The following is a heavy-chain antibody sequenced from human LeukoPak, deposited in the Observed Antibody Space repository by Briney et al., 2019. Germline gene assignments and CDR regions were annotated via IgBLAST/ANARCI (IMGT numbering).Heavy chain of an antibody. D-gene: IGHD4-17*01. CDR2: IYYRGST. Sequence: SETLSLTCTVSGGSISSSSYYWGWIRQPPEKGLEWMGSIYYRGSTYYNPSLKSRVTISVDTSKNQSSLKLSSVTAADTAVYYCARRTDYGDRGNWFDPWGQGTLVTVSS. J-gene: IGHJ5*02. CDR3: ARRTDYGDRGNWFDP. V-gene: IGHV4-39*01. CDR1: GGSISSSSYY.